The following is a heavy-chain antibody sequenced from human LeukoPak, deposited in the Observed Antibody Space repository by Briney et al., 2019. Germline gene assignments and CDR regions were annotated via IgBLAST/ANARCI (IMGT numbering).Heavy chain of an antibody. J-gene: IGHJ5*02. V-gene: IGHV5-51*01. D-gene: IGHD2-2*01. Sequence: GESLKISCKGSGYSFTSYWIGWVRQMPGKGLEWMGIIYPGDSDTRYSPSFQVQVTISADKSISTAYLQWSSLNASDTAMYYCARQGSSTSRPQGPNWFDPWGQGTLVTVSS. CDR3: ARQGSSTSRPQGPNWFDP. CDR1: GYSFTSYW. CDR2: IYPGDSDT.